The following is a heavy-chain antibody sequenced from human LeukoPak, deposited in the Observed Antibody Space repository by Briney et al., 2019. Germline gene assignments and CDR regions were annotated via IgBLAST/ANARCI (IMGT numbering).Heavy chain of an antibody. V-gene: IGHV4-30-2*01. CDR3: ARSGDGYNYGY. D-gene: IGHD5-24*01. J-gene: IGHJ4*02. Sequence: SQTLSLTCTVSGGSISSGGYYWSWIRQPPGKGLEWIGYIYHSGSTYYNPSLKSRVTISVDRSKNQFSLKLSSVTAADTAVYYCARSGDGYNYGYWGQGTLVTVSS. CDR1: GGSISSGGYY. CDR2: IYHSGST.